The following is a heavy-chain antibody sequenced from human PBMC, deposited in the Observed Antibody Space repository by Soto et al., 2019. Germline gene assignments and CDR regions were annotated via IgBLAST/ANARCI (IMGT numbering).Heavy chain of an antibody. J-gene: IGHJ6*02. CDR3: ARERVSWFGDLLPLGLDV. D-gene: IGHD3-10*01. Sequence: PSETLSLTCAISGDSINSSHSWTLVRQPPGKGLEWIGEAHHGGSNSNPSLKTRVTILLDKSKNQSSLKLNSVTAADTAIYYCARERVSWFGDLLPLGLDVWGQGTMVTVSS. V-gene: IGHV4-4*02. CDR1: GDSINSSHS. CDR2: AHHGGS.